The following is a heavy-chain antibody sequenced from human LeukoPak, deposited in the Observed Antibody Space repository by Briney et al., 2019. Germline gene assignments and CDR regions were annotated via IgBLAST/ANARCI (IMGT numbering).Heavy chain of an antibody. CDR3: ARDYGPYPGCSWFDP. D-gene: IGHD2-21*01. Sequence: GASVKVSCKSSGYTFTGYYIHWVRRDPGQGLEGMGRIKWNGGGTSYAQKCQGRVTMTRDTSISTAYMELDRLTSDDTAVYYCARDYGPYPGCSWFDPWGQGTLVTVSS. CDR1: GYTFTGYY. V-gene: IGHV1-2*06. CDR2: IKWNGGGT. J-gene: IGHJ5*02.